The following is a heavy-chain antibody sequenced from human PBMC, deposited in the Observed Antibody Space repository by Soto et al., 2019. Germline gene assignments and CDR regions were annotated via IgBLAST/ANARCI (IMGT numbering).Heavy chain of an antibody. V-gene: IGHV4-30-4*01. Sequence: SETLSLTCTVSGGSISSGDYYWIWIRQPPGKGLEWIGYIKDSGTTYYNPSLKSRVTISVYTSKNQFSLKLSSVTAADTAVYYCARDRMICVGEYFDFWGQGTLVTVSS. J-gene: IGHJ4*02. CDR2: IKDSGTT. CDR1: GGSISSGDYY. CDR3: ARDRMICVGEYFDF. D-gene: IGHD3-10*01.